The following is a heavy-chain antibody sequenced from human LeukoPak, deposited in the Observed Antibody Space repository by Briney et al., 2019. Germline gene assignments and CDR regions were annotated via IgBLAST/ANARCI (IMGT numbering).Heavy chain of an antibody. CDR3: ARGRRNDYVWVSYRSGYFDY. D-gene: IGHD3-16*02. Sequence: PSETLSLTCAVYGGSFSGYYWSWIRQPPGKGLEWIGEINHSGSTNYNPSLKSRVTISVDPSKNQFSLKLSSVTAADTAVYYCARGRRNDYVWVSYRSGYFDYWGQGTLVTVSS. V-gene: IGHV4-34*01. CDR2: INHSGST. CDR1: GGSFSGYY. J-gene: IGHJ4*02.